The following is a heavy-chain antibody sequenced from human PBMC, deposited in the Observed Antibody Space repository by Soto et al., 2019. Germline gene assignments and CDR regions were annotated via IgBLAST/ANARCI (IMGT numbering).Heavy chain of an antibody. V-gene: IGHV3-30-3*01. CDR2: ISYDGSNK. Sequence: QVQLVESGGGVVQPGRSLRLSCAASGFTFSSYAMHWVRQAPGKGLEWVAVISYDGSNKYYADSVKGRFTISRDNSKNTLYLQMNSLRAEDTAVYYCARDLHLVEMDTITAFDYWGQGTLVTVSS. CDR1: GFTFSSYA. D-gene: IGHD5-18*01. CDR3: ARDLHLVEMDTITAFDY. J-gene: IGHJ4*02.